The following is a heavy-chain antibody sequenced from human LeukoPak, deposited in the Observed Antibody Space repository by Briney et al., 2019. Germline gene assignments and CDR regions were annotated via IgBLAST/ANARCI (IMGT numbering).Heavy chain of an antibody. J-gene: IGHJ4*02. CDR2: VNPNSGGT. Sequence: ASVKVSCKASGYTFTTYYIHWVRQAPGQGLECMGWVNPNSGGTNYAQKFQDRVTMTRDTSINTAYMELSGLRSDDTAVFYCARVSSNWDTYFHYWGQGSLVTVSS. D-gene: IGHD7-27*01. V-gene: IGHV1-2*02. CDR3: ARVSSNWDTYFHY. CDR1: GYTFTTYY.